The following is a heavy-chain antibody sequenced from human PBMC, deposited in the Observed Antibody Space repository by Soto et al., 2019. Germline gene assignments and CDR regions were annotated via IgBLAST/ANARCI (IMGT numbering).Heavy chain of an antibody. V-gene: IGHV3-33*01. D-gene: IGHD1-1*01. CDR1: GMTFNRNG. CDR2: IWYDGSKT. J-gene: IGHJ6*02. CDR3: ARDRSAGDYFYYGMDV. Sequence: QEQLVESGGGVVQPGRSLGLSCEASGMTFNRNGMHWVRQAPGKGLEWVAVIWYDGSKTAYSDSVKGRFTISRDNAKNTLYLQMNSVRDEDTAIYYCARDRSAGDYFYYGMDVWGQGTTVTVSS.